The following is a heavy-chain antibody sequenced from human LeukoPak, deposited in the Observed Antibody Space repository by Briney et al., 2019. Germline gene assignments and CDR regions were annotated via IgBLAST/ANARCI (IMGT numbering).Heavy chain of an antibody. J-gene: IGHJ3*02. CDR1: GDSVSTNSAA. D-gene: IGHD1-14*01. CDR3: TRENRDAFDI. V-gene: IGHV6-1*01. CDR2: TYYRSKWYN. Sequence: SQTLSPTCAISGDSVSTNSAAWNWIRQSPSRGLEWLGRTYYRSKWYNDYAVSVKSRVTINPDTSKNQFSLQLNSVTPEDTAMYYCTRENRDAFDIWGQGTMVTVSS.